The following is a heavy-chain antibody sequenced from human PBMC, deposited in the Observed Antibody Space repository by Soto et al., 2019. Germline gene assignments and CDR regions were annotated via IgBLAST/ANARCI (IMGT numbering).Heavy chain of an antibody. Sequence: GVLRLSCAASGFTFSDYYMSWIRQAPGNGLEWVSYISSSGSTIYYADSVKGRFTISRENAKNSLYLQMNSLRAEDTAVYYCAREKYYYDSSGYPFDYWGQGTLVTGAS. D-gene: IGHD3-22*01. CDR2: ISSSGSTI. CDR3: AREKYYYDSSGYPFDY. V-gene: IGHV3-11*01. J-gene: IGHJ4*02. CDR1: GFTFSDYY.